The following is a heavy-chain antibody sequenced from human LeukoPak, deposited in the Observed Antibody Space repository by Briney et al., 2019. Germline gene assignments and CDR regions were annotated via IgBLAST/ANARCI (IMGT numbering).Heavy chain of an antibody. Sequence: RASETLSLACAVSGGSISSSNWWSWVRQPPGKGLEWIGEIYHSGSTNYNPSLKSRVTISVDKSKNQFSLKLSSVTAADTAVYYCARNKITMVRGAPPAYGMDVWGQGTTVTVSS. D-gene: IGHD3-10*01. CDR2: IYHSGST. CDR1: GGSISSSNW. CDR3: ARNKITMVRGAPPAYGMDV. V-gene: IGHV4-4*02. J-gene: IGHJ6*02.